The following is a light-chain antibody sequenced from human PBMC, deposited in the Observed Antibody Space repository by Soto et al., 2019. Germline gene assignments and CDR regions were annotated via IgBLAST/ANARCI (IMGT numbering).Light chain of an antibody. Sequence: AIQMTQSPSSLSASVGDRVTITCRASQGIGSDLGWYQQKPGKAPKLLIYDASRLQSGVPSRFSGIGSGTDFTLTISSLQPEDFATYYCLQDYNFPRTFGQGTKVEIK. V-gene: IGKV1-6*01. CDR3: LQDYNFPRT. CDR2: DAS. CDR1: QGIGSD. J-gene: IGKJ1*01.